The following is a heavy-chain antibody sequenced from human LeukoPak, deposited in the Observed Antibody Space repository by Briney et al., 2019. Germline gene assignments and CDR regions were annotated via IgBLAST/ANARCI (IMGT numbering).Heavy chain of an antibody. CDR1: GYTFTSHA. CDR3: ARAPHAPYFDWLSHYYMDV. CDR2: VTPFNGNT. Sequence: ASVRVSCKACGYTFTSHAFCRVRQAPGQGLEWMGRVTPFNGNTSYAQRFQGRVIMTTDTSTSTAYMELKSLRSDDTAVYYCARAPHAPYFDWLSHYYMDVWGTGTTVIVSS. J-gene: IGHJ6*03. D-gene: IGHD3-9*01. V-gene: IGHV1-18*01.